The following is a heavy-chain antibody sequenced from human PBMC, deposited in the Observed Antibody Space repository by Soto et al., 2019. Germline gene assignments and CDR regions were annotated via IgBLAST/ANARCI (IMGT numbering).Heavy chain of an antibody. Sequence: GSLRLSCAASGFTFSSYAMSWVRQAPGKGLEWVSAISGSGGSTYYADSVKGRFTISRDNSKNTLYLQMNSLRAEDTAVYYCAKDRVVGAYYSGSAFDIWGQGTMVTVSS. J-gene: IGHJ3*02. CDR1: GFTFSSYA. CDR3: AKDRVVGAYYSGSAFDI. D-gene: IGHD1-26*01. CDR2: ISGSGGST. V-gene: IGHV3-23*01.